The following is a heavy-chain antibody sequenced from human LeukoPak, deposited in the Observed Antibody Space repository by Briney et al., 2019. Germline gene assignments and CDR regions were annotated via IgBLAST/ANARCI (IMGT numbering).Heavy chain of an antibody. CDR3: ARTRYYYNSRSYGAPYYFDY. CDR2: IYYSGST. J-gene: IGHJ4*02. CDR1: GGSISSNSYY. V-gene: IGHV4-39*01. D-gene: IGHD3-10*01. Sequence: PAETLSLTCAVSGGSISSNSYYWGWIRQPPGKGLEWIGSIYYSGSTYYNPSLKSRVTISVDTSKNQFSLKLSSVTAADTAVYYCARTRYYYNSRSYGAPYYFDYWGQGTLVTVSS.